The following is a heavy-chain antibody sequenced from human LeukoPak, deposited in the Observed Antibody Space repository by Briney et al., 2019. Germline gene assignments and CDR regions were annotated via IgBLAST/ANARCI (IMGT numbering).Heavy chain of an antibody. CDR1: GFSLSTGGVG. J-gene: IGHJ5*02. CDR3: AHRQLDYDLLTGYYLVGSWLDP. Sequence: SGPTVVNPTQTLTLPCTFSGFSLSTGGVGVGWIRQPPEKSREWLALIYFDDNKRYIPSLKSRLTHTKDTSKNQVALTMPNLDPVHTATYYCAHRQLDYDLLTGYYLVGSWLDPWGQKPLVTVPT. D-gene: IGHD3-9*01. CDR2: IYFDDNK. V-gene: IGHV2-5*02.